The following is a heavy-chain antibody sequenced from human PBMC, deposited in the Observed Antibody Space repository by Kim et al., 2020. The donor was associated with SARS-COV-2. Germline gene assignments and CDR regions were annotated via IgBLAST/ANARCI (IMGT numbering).Heavy chain of an antibody. J-gene: IGHJ5*02. D-gene: IGHD4-17*01. CDR1: GFTFSSYA. CDR3: ANARLITVNNNWFDP. V-gene: IGHV3-23*01. CDR2: ISGSGGST. Sequence: GGSLRLSCAASGFTFSSYAMNWVRQAPGKGLEWVSVISGSGGSTNYADSVKGRFTISRDNSKNTLYLQMNSLRAEDTAVYYCANARLITVNNNWFDPWGQGTLVTVSS.